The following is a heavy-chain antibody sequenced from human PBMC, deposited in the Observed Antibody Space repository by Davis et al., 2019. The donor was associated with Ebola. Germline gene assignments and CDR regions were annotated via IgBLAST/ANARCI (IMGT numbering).Heavy chain of an antibody. V-gene: IGHV4-39*02. D-gene: IGHD1-14*01. Sequence: ETLSLTCPISGGSLSRSGFYWGWIRQPPGKGLEWIANLYYSGSTYYNPSLKSRVTISVDTSKNHFSLKLTSVTAADTAVYFCARSSQTTLLTGWFESWGRGTLVTVSS. CDR2: LYYSGST. J-gene: IGHJ5*01. CDR1: GGSLSRSGFY. CDR3: ARSSQTTLLTGWFES.